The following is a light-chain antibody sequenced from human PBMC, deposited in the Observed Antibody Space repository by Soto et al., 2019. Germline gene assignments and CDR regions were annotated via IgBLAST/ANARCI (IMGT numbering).Light chain of an antibody. CDR1: SSDVGGYNS. V-gene: IGLV2-14*01. CDR3: SSYTNSNTSVV. Sequence: QSVLTQPASVSGSPGQSITISCTGTSSDVGGYNSVSWYQQHPGKAPKLMIYEVTNRPSGVSHRFSGSKSASTASLTISGLQADDEAEYYCSSYTNSNTSVVFGGGTKLTVL. CDR2: EVT. J-gene: IGLJ2*01.